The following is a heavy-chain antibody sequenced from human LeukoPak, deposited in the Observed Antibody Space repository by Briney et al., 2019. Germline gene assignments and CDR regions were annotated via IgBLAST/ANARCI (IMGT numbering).Heavy chain of an antibody. CDR2: ISYDGSNK. Sequence: GRPLTLSCAASGFTFSTYGMHWVRQAPGKGLEWVTFISYDGSNKYSADSVKGRFTISRDNSKNTLYLQMNSLRAEDTAVYYCAKDVRLIAVAGVVDYWGQGTLVTVSS. V-gene: IGHV3-30*18. J-gene: IGHJ4*02. CDR1: GFTFSTYG. CDR3: AKDVRLIAVAGVVDY. D-gene: IGHD6-19*01.